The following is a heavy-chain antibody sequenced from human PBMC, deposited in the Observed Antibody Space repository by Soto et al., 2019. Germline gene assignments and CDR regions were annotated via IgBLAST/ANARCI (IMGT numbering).Heavy chain of an antibody. CDR2: VYHTGDT. D-gene: IGHD2-21*02. V-gene: IGHV4-4*02. CDR1: GGTVASSHW. CDR3: AREIVTAGGNNYFDP. Sequence: SETLSLTCGVSGGTVASSHWWSWVRQSPSRGLEWIGSVYHTGDTNFNPSLQSRVTFSVDKSNNQFSLRLTSLTAADTAVYFCAREIVTAGGNNYFDPWGPGTLVTVSS. J-gene: IGHJ5*02.